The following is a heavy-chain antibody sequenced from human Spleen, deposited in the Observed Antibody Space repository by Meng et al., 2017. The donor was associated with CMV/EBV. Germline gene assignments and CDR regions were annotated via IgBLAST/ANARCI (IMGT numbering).Heavy chain of an antibody. Sequence: GGSLRLSCAASGFTFSSYWMHWVRQAPGKGLQWISYINNSGGTIYYADSVKGRFTISRDNAKNSLYLQMNSLRAEDTAVYYCAFLGTYFDYWGQGALVTVSS. V-gene: IGHV3-48*04. J-gene: IGHJ4*02. CDR2: INNSGGTI. D-gene: IGHD7-27*01. CDR1: GFTFSSYW. CDR3: AFLGTYFDY.